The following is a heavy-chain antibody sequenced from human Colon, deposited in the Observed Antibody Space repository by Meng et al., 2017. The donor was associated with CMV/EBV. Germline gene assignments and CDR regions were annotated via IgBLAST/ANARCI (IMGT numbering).Heavy chain of an antibody. CDR1: GVSISSDNW. CDR2: IYHSGTT. V-gene: IGHV4-4*02. CDR3: AKIPLGYSLSPLVGLDP. J-gene: IGHJ5*02. Sequence: QVQLLGWSPGLVKPSGTLSLICSVSGVSISSDNWWTWVRQSPGKGLEWIGEIYHSGTTNYNPSLKSRVTISVDKSKNQVSLNLSSVTAADTAVYFCAKIPLGYSLSPLVGLDPWGQGTLVTVSS. D-gene: IGHD5-18*01.